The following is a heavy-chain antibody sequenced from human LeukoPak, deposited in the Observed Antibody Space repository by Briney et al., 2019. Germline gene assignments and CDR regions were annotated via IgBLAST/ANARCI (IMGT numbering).Heavy chain of an antibody. V-gene: IGHV4-30-4*08. CDR1: GGSISSGDYY. CDR2: IYYSGST. D-gene: IGHD3-10*01. Sequence: PSETLSLTCTVSGGSISSGDYYWSWIRQPPGKGLEWIGYIYYSGSTYYNPSLKSRVTISVDTSKNQFSLKLSSVTAADTAVYYCARDRLLGSGSYYPPDAILLWGQGTMVTVSS. CDR3: ARDRLLGSGSYYPPDAILL. J-gene: IGHJ3*01.